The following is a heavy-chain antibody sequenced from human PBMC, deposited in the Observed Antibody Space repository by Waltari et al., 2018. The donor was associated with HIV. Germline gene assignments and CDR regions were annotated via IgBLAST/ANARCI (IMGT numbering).Heavy chain of an antibody. CDR2: IYHSGST. V-gene: IGHV4-4*02. CDR3: AGDSGSYQGLGNYWYFDL. Sequence: QVQLQESGPGLVKPSGTLSLTCAVSGGSISSSNWWSWVRQPPGKGLEWIGEIYHSGSTNYNPSLKSRVTISVDKSKNQFSLKLSSVTAADTAVYYCAGDSGSYQGLGNYWYFDLWGRGTLVTVSS. D-gene: IGHD1-26*01. CDR1: GGSISSSNW. J-gene: IGHJ2*01.